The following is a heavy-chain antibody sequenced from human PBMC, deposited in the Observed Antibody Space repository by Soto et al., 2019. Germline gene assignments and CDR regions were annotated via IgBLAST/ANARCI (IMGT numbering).Heavy chain of an antibody. Sequence: QVQLVQSAAEVKKPGASVKVSCKASGYPFTDYAINWVRQATGQGFEWMGWMNPDSGDTGLAVKFQGRVTLTRTSSIATAYMELSNLRSEDTAVYYCARKSNWNDLALDVWGQGTPVTVAS. V-gene: IGHV1-8*02. J-gene: IGHJ6*02. D-gene: IGHD1-20*01. CDR3: ARKSNWNDLALDV. CDR2: MNPDSGDT. CDR1: GYPFTDYA.